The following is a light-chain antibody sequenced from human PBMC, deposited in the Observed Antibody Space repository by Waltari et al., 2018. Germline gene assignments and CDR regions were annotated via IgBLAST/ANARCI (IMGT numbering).Light chain of an antibody. Sequence: EIVLTQSPATLTLSPGDTATLSCRASQTVRTFLAWYQQKPGQAPRLLIFDASSRATGISPKLRGSGSGTDFTLTVNNLEPEDFAVYYCQQRSSWPYTFGQGTRVDFK. CDR2: DAS. CDR3: QQRSSWPYT. J-gene: IGKJ2*01. CDR1: QTVRTF. V-gene: IGKV3-11*01.